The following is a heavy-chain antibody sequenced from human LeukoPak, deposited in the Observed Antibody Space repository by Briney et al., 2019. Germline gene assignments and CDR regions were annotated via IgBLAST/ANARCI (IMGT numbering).Heavy chain of an antibody. D-gene: IGHD3-10*01. CDR3: ARAGRRDRYYYYCYMDV. J-gene: IGHJ6*03. CDR2: IYYSGST. CDR1: GGSISSSSYY. Sequence: SETLSLTCTVSGGSISSSSYYWGWIRQPPGKGLEWIGSIYYSGSTYYNPSLKSRVTISVDTSKNQFSLKLSSVTAADTAVYYCARAGRRDRYYYYCYMDVWGKGTTVTVSS. V-gene: IGHV4-39*07.